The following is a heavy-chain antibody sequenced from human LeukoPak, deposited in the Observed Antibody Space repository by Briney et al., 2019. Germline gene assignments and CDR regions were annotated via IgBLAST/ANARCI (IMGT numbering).Heavy chain of an antibody. J-gene: IGHJ4*02. CDR2: IHVDANEI. CDR1: GFTFSDEG. V-gene: IGHV3-30*02. Sequence: QTGGSLRLSCAASGFTFSDEGTHWVRQAPGKGLEWVSFIHVDANEIYYADSVKGRFTISRDSSKNTLHLQMNSLRAEDTAVYYCAKDWSLGDYGILYYFDYWGQGTLVTVSS. D-gene: IGHD4-17*01. CDR3: AKDWSLGDYGILYYFDY.